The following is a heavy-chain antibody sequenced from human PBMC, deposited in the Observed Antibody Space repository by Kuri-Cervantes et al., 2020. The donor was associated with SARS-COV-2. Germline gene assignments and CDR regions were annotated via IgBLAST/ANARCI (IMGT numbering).Heavy chain of an antibody. D-gene: IGHD6-13*01. CDR3: TTAAAGTFDY. V-gene: IGHV3-49*04. CDR1: GFTFGDYA. Sequence: GESLKISCTASGFTFGDYAMSWVRQAPGKGLEWVGFIRSKAYGGTTEYAASVKGRFTISRDDSKSIAYLQMNSLKTEDTAVYYCTTAAAGTFDYWGQGTLVTVSS. CDR2: IRSKAYGGTT. J-gene: IGHJ4*02.